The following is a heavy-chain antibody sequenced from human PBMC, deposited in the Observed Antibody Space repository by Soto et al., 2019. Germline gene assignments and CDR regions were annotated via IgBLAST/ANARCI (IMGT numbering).Heavy chain of an antibody. CDR2: ISYDGSNK. Sequence: PGGFLRLSCAASGFTFSSYGMHWVRQAPGKGLEWVAVISYDGSNKYYADSVKGRFTISRDNSKNTLYLQMNSLRAEDTAVYYCAKDSSSGIVLVPAAIDYWGQGTLVTVSS. CDR1: GFTFSSYG. J-gene: IGHJ4*02. CDR3: AKDSSSGIVLVPAAIDY. V-gene: IGHV3-30*18. D-gene: IGHD2-2*01.